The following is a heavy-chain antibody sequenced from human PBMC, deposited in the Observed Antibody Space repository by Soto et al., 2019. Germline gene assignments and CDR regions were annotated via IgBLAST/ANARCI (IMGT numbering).Heavy chain of an antibody. CDR3: ARVGYYYDSSGYRALDAFDI. V-gene: IGHV4-59*01. CDR2: IYYSGST. CDR1: GVSISSYY. Sequence: SEPLSLTCTVAGVSISSYYWSLLRQPPGKGLEWIGYIYYSGSTNYNPSLKSRVTISVDTSKNQFSLKLSSVTAADTAVYYCARVGYYYDSSGYRALDAFDIWGQGTMVTVSS. D-gene: IGHD3-22*01. J-gene: IGHJ3*02.